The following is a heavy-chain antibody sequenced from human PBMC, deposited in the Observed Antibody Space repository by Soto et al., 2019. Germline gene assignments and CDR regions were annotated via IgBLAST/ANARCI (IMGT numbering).Heavy chain of an antibody. J-gene: IGHJ6*03. CDR2: IYYSGST. CDR1: GASISRGVYF. V-gene: IGHV4-31*03. D-gene: IGHD1-26*01. Sequence: SSDTLSLTCTVSGASISRGVYFWSWIRQHPGKGLEWIGYIYYSGSTHYNPSLKSRVTIAVDKSQNQFSLKLTSVTAADTAVYYCARYTTTSGYYYYYMDVWGKGTTVTVSS. CDR3: ARYTTTSGYYYYYMDV.